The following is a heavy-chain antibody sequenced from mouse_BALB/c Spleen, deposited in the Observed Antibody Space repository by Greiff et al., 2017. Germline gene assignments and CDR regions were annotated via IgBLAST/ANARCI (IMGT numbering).Heavy chain of an antibody. V-gene: IGHV2-6-4*01. Sequence: VKLVESGPGLVAPSQSLSITCTVSGFSLSRYSVHWVRQPPGKGLEWLGMIWGGGSTDYNSALKSRLSISKDNSKSQVFLKMNSLQTDDTAMYYCASKMITTEGIAYWGQGTLVTVSA. CDR2: IWGGGST. CDR1: GFSLSRYS. D-gene: IGHD2-4*01. J-gene: IGHJ3*01. CDR3: ASKMITTEGIAY.